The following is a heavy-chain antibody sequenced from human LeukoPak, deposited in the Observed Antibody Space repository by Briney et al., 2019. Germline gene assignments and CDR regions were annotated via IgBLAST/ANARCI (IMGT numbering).Heavy chain of an antibody. V-gene: IGHV3-48*01. Sequence: PGGSLRLSCAASGFTFSTYSMNWVRQAPGKGLEWVSYISSSSSTIYYADSVKGRFTISRDNAKNSLYLQMNSLRAEDTAVYYWARGSTYYDSSGQVPFDYWGQGTLVTVSS. CDR1: GFTFSTYS. CDR2: ISSSSSTI. J-gene: IGHJ4*02. D-gene: IGHD3-22*01. CDR3: ARGSTYYDSSGQVPFDY.